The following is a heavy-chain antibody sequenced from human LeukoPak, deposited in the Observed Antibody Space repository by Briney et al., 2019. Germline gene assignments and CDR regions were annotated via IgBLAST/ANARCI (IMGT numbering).Heavy chain of an antibody. Sequence: ASVKVSCKASGYTFPNYGISWVRQAPGQGLEWMGWISAYNGNTNYAQKLQGRVTMTTDTSTSTAYMELRSLRSDDTAVYYCARISSLINWFDPWGQGTLVTVSS. D-gene: IGHD3-22*01. CDR2: ISAYNGNT. V-gene: IGHV1-18*01. CDR3: ARISSLINWFDP. J-gene: IGHJ5*02. CDR1: GYTFPNYG.